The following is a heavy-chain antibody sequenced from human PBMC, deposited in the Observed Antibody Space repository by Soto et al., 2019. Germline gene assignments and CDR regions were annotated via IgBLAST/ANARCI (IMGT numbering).Heavy chain of an antibody. CDR2: IIPIFGTA. CDR3: ARKSGTAMVPDY. CDR1: VGTFSSYA. J-gene: IGHJ4*02. D-gene: IGHD5-18*01. Sequence: QVQLVQSGAEMKKPGSSVKVSCKDSVGTFSSYAISWVRQAPGQGLEWMEGIIPIFGTAKYAQKFHGRVTITSDESTSSAYMELSSLRYEDTAVYYCARKSGTAMVPDYWGPGNLVTVS. V-gene: IGHV1-69*05.